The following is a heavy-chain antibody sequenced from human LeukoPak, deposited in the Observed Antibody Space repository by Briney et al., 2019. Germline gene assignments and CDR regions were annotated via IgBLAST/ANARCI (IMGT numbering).Heavy chain of an antibody. Sequence: GGSLRLSCAASGFTFSTYAMHWVRQAPGKGLEYVSGISTNGGSTYYADSVKGRFTISRDNSKNTLYLQMNSLRAEDTAVYYCAKDGIVVAAISGFDYWGQGTLVTVSS. V-gene: IGHV3-64*04. J-gene: IGHJ4*02. CDR1: GFTFSTYA. D-gene: IGHD3-22*01. CDR2: ISTNGGST. CDR3: AKDGIVVAAISGFDY.